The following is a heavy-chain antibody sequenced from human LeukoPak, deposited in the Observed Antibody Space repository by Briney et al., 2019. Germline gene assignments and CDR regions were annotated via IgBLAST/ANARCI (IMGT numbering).Heavy chain of an antibody. D-gene: IGHD3-16*01. J-gene: IGHJ4*02. V-gene: IGHV1-18*01. CDR2: ISAYNGNT. Sequence: GSSVKVSCKASGGTFSSYAISWVRQAPGQGLEWMGWISAYNGNTNYAQKLQGRVTMTTDTSTSTAYMELRSLRSDDTAVYYCARGVMIWMITFGDPGGYFDYWGQGTLVTVSS. CDR1: GGTFSSYA. CDR3: ARGVMIWMITFGDPGGYFDY.